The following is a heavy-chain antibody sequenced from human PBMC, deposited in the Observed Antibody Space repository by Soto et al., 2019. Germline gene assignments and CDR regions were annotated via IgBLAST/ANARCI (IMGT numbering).Heavy chain of an antibody. Sequence: ASVKVSCKASGYSFTDYFIHWVRQAPGQGLEWMGGIIPIFGTANYAQKFQGRVTITADESTSTAYMELSSLRSEDTAVYYCARDTSRDFWSGYHKSSSFDYWGQGTLVTVSS. D-gene: IGHD3-3*01. J-gene: IGHJ4*02. V-gene: IGHV1-69*13. CDR3: ARDTSRDFWSGYHKSSSFDY. CDR2: IIPIFGTA. CDR1: GYSFTDYF.